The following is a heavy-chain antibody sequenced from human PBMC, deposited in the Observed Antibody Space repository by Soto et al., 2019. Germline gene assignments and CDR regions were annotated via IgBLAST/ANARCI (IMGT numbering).Heavy chain of an antibody. J-gene: IGHJ4*02. CDR1: GGSISVYY. CDR2: IYYSGST. Sequence: QVQLQESGPGLVKPSETLSLTCTVSGGSISVYYWSWIRQPPGKGLEWIGYIYYSGSTNYNPSLKSRAIISGDTSKNQFSLKLRSVTATDPAVYYCARGGWRHIDYWGQGTLVTVSS. V-gene: IGHV4-59*08. D-gene: IGHD3-3*01. CDR3: ARGGWRHIDY.